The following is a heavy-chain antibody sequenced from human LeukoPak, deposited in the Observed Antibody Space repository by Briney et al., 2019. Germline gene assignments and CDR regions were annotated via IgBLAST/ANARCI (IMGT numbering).Heavy chain of an antibody. CDR3: ARGSPQYSSS. CDR1: AFTFSTYA. Sequence: QAGGSLRLSCAASAFTFSTYAMHWVRQGPGKGLEWVAVISYDGSNKYYADSVKGRFTISRDNSKNTLYLQMNSLRAEDTAVYYCARGSPQYSSSWGQGTLVTVSS. D-gene: IGHD6-13*01. CDR2: ISYDGSNK. J-gene: IGHJ4*02. V-gene: IGHV3-30*04.